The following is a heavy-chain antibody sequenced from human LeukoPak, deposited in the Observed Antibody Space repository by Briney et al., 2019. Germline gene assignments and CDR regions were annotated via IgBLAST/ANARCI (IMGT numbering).Heavy chain of an antibody. CDR1: GFTFSSYA. Sequence: PGGSLRLSCAASGFTFSSYAMSWVRQAPGKGLEWVSVMYAGGSPYYADSVKGRFTISRDNSKNTLNLQMNSLRVEDTALYYCARRISGAFYAFDIWGQGTIVTVSS. D-gene: IGHD3-3*02. V-gene: IGHV3-23*03. CDR3: ARRISGAFYAFDI. CDR2: MYAGGSP. J-gene: IGHJ3*02.